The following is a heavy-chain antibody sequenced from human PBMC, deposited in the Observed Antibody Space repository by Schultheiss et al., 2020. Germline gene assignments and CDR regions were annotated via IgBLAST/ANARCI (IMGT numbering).Heavy chain of an antibody. CDR1: GGSISSYY. D-gene: IGHD2-15*01. V-gene: IGHV4-59*01. CDR2: IYYTGST. CDR3: ARAIVADDYYGMDV. J-gene: IGHJ6*02. Sequence: SETLSLTCTVSGGSISSYYWSWIRQPPGKGLDWIGYIYYTGSTDYNPSLKSRVTISVDTSKNQFSLKLSSVTAADTAVYYCARAIVADDYYGMDVWGQGTTVNVYS.